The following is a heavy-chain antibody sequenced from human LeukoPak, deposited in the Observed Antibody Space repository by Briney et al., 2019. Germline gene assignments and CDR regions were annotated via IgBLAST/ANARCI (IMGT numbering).Heavy chain of an antibody. CDR1: GGSISSGSYY. D-gene: IGHD1-26*01. CDR2: IYTSGST. Sequence: SQTLSLTCTVSGGSISSGSYYWSWIRQPAGKGLEWIGRIYTSGSTNYNPSLKSRVTISVDTSKNQFSLKLSSVTAADTAVYYCARAYSGSYYSIWGQGTMVTVSS. CDR3: ARAYSGSYYSI. V-gene: IGHV4-61*02. J-gene: IGHJ3*02.